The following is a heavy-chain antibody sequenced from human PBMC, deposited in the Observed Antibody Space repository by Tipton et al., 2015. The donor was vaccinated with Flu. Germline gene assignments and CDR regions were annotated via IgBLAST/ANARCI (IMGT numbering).Heavy chain of an antibody. J-gene: IGHJ4*02. D-gene: IGHD5-24*01. CDR2: FYYDVGT. CDR1: GASLRSSSYY. CDR3: VRTKDGYTLSNFVY. Sequence: TLSLTCTVSGASLRSSSYYWGWIRQTQGKGLEWIGSFYYDVGTYYNPSLNSRVTITVDESKNQFSLRLTSVTAADTAVYYCVRTKDGYTLSNFVYWGQGTLVTVSS. V-gene: IGHV4-39*07.